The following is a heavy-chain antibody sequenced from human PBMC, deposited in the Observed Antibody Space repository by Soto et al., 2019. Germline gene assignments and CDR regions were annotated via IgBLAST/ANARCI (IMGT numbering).Heavy chain of an antibody. D-gene: IGHD6-6*01. Sequence: SETLSLTCTVSGASMRSGCDYWTRIRQSPGKGLEWIGYIYYSGSTYYNPSLESRVAISLDTSRSQFSLTLHSVTAADTAIYYCARDRHNNFFDPWGQGTLVTVSS. J-gene: IGHJ5*02. CDR1: GASMRSGCDY. V-gene: IGHV4-31*03. CDR2: IYYSGST. CDR3: ARDRHNNFFDP.